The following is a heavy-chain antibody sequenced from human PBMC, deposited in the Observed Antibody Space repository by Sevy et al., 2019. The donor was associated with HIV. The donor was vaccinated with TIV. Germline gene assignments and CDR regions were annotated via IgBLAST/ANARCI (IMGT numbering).Heavy chain of an antibody. D-gene: IGHD2-2*01. CDR3: ARDNATVSRRGLRYYYYGTDV. V-gene: IGHV3-7*01. J-gene: IGHJ6*02. CDR1: GFTLSTYW. CDR2: INEDGTEK. Sequence: GSLRLSCAASGFTLSTYWMSWFRQAPGKGLEWVANINEDGTEKFYVDSVKGRFTMSRDNAKNSLYLQLNSLRAEDAAVYYCARDNATVSRRGLRYYYYGTDVWGQGTTVTVSS.